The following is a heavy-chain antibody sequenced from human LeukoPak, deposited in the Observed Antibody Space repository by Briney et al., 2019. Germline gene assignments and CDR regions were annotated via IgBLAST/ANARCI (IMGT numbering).Heavy chain of an antibody. CDR2: INPSGGST. D-gene: IGHD3-10*01. J-gene: IGHJ4*02. V-gene: IGHV1-46*01. Sequence: ASVKVSCKASGYTFTSYYMHWVRQAPGQGLEWMGIINPSGGSTSYAQKFQGRVTMTRDTSTSTVYMELSSLRSEDTAVYYCARVPTRYGSGSYLVYWGQGTLVTVSS. CDR3: ARVPTRYGSGSYLVY. CDR1: GYTFTSYY.